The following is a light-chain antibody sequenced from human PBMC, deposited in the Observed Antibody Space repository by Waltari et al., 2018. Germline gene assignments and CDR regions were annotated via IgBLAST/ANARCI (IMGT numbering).Light chain of an antibody. CDR1: SSDVGGSNY. J-gene: IGLJ3*02. Sequence: QSALTQPRSVSGSPGQSVTISCTGPSSDVGGSNYVSWYQHLPGKAPPVVIYDVSRRPSGVPDRFTGSRSGNTATLTISGLQAEDEADYHCCSYAGTYTWLFGGGTKLTVL. V-gene: IGLV2-11*01. CDR3: CSYAGTYTWL. CDR2: DVS.